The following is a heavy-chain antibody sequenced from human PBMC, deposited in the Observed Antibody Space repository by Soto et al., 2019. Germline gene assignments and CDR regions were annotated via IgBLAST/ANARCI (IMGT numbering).Heavy chain of an antibody. CDR2: IYSGGST. D-gene: IGHD5-12*01. J-gene: IGHJ4*02. CDR3: ARAGIMATVFDY. CDR1: GFTVSSNY. Sequence: TGGSLRLSCAASGFTVSSNYMSWVRQAPGKGLEWVSVIYSGGSTYYADSVKGRFTISRDNSKNTLYLQMNSLRAEDTAVYYCARAGIMATVFDYWGQGTLVTVSS. V-gene: IGHV3-53*01.